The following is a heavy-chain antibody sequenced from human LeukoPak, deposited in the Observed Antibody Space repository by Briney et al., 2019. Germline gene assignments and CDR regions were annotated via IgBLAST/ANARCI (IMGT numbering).Heavy chain of an antibody. CDR3: ARQGNSGSFWAD. J-gene: IGHJ4*02. CDR1: GFTFSSYS. V-gene: IGHV3-21*01. CDR2: ISSSSSYI. Sequence: GGSLRLSCAASGFTFSSYSMNWVRQAPGKGLEWVSSISSSSSYIYYADSVKGRFTISRDNAKNSLYLQMNSLRAEDTAMYYCARQGNSGSFWADWGQGTLVTVSS. D-gene: IGHD1-26*01.